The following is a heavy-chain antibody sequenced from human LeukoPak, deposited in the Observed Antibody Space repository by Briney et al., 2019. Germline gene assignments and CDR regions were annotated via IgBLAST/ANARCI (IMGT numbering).Heavy chain of an antibody. CDR2: INHSGST. Sequence: SETLSLTCAVYGGSFSGYYWSWIRQPPGKGLEWIGEINHSGSTNYNPSLKSRVTISVDRSKNQFSLKLSSVTAADTAVYYCARVRNYLFDYWGQGTLVTVSS. CDR3: ARVRNYLFDY. V-gene: IGHV4-34*01. J-gene: IGHJ4*02. CDR1: GGSFSGYY. D-gene: IGHD1-7*01.